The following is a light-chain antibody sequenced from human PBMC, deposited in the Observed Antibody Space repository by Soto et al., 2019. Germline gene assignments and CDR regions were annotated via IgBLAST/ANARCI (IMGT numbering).Light chain of an antibody. V-gene: IGKV3-20*01. Sequence: VWTPSQRNSAVSRGSVAPGGRRTSQSVSSYYLAWYQQKPGQAPRLLIYGASSRATGIPDRFSGSGSGTEYTLSLRSLDPEDTAVPYCEQYCSAPRTFGQGTKVDIK. CDR2: GAS. CDR1: QSVSSYY. CDR3: EQYCSAPRT. J-gene: IGKJ1*01.